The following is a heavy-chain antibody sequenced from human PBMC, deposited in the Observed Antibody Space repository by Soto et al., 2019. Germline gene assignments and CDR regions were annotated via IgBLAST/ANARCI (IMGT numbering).Heavy chain of an antibody. CDR2: ISYDGSNK. Sequence: QVQLVESGGGVVQPGRSLRLSCAASGFTFSSYGMHWVRQAPGRGLEWVAVISYDGSNKYYADSVKGRFTISRDNSKNTLYLQMNSLRDEDTAVYYFAKSNDYGDYHWFDPWGQGTLVTVSS. D-gene: IGHD4-17*01. V-gene: IGHV3-30*18. CDR3: AKSNDYGDYHWFDP. J-gene: IGHJ5*02. CDR1: GFTFSSYG.